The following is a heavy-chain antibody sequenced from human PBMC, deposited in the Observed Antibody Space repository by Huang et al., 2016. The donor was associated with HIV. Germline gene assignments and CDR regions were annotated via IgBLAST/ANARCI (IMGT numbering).Heavy chain of an antibody. CDR3: AREEQNWLGKPFGALAF. CDR1: GVSFSDYA. CDR2: MIPRYGLT. V-gene: IGHV1-69*10. D-gene: IGHD3-16*01. Sequence: QAQLVQSGAAVMKPGSSVRVSCKASGVSFSDYAFSWVRRAPGQGLDRMGGMIPRYGLTNYAPRLQGRVTISADKSSNTVYLELTSLRSGDTAVYYCAREEQNWLGKPFGALAFWGQGTEVSVSS. J-gene: IGHJ4*03.